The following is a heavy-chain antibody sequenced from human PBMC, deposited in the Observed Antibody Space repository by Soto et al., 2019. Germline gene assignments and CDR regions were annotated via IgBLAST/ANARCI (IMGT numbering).Heavy chain of an antibody. CDR3: ANKGGGDRILDY. CDR2: IYWDDAK. V-gene: IGHV2-5*02. CDR1: GFSLSASGVG. Sequence: QITLKESGPTLVKPTQTLTLTCTFSGFSLSASGVGVGWIRQPPGKALEWLAIIYWDDAKHYSPSLKSSLTITKDTPKNQVVLKMTNMDPVDTATYYCANKGGGDRILDYWGQGTLVTVSS. J-gene: IGHJ4*02. D-gene: IGHD3-16*01.